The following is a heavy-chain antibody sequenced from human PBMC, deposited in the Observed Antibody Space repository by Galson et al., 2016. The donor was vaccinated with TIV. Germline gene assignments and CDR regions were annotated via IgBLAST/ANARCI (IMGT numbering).Heavy chain of an antibody. CDR1: GFTFGSYA. Sequence: SLRLSCATSGFTFGSYAMHWVRQAPGKGLEWVAITSFDGRNEDYSDSAKGRFSISRDNSKNTLYLQMNSLRPEDTAVYFCARERTSVVGRSLDYWGQGTLVTVSS. V-gene: IGHV3-30*04. CDR3: ARERTSVVGRSLDY. J-gene: IGHJ4*02. D-gene: IGHD5/OR15-5a*01. CDR2: TSFDGRNE.